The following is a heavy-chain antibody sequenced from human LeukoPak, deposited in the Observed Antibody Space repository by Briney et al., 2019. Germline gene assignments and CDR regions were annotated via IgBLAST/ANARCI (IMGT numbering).Heavy chain of an antibody. CDR2: ISDSSSII. Sequence: GGSLRHSCAASGFTFSSYSMNWVRQGPGKGLEWVSYISDSSSIIYYADSVKGRFTISRDNAKNSLYLHLNSLRPEDTAVYYCARGPLTGDERLDYWGPGTLVTASS. J-gene: IGHJ4*02. CDR1: GFTFSSYS. D-gene: IGHD3-9*01. V-gene: IGHV3-48*01. CDR3: ARGPLTGDERLDY.